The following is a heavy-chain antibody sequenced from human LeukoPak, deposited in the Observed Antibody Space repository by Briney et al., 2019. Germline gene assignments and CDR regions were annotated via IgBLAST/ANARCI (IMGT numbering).Heavy chain of an antibody. CDR1: GASFNSFY. CDR3: ARGPTKNYFDY. J-gene: IGHJ4*02. Sequence: KSSETLSLTCTVSGASFNSFYWSWIRQPPGKGLEWVGYIYYCGSTNYNPSLKSRVTISVDMSKNQFSLKLSSVTAADTALYYCARGPTKNYFDYWGQGTLVTVSS. V-gene: IGHV4-59*13. CDR2: IYYCGST.